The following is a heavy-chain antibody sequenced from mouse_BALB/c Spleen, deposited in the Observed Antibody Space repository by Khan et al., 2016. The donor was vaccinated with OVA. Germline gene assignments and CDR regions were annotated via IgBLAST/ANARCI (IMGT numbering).Heavy chain of an antibody. Sequence: VQLKESGPGPVNPSQSLSLTCTVTGYSITSDYAWNWIRQFPGNKLEWMGYISYSGRTSYNPSLKSRISITRDTSKNQVFLQLNSVTTEDTATXFCARSVTITTVVATDFDYWGQGTTLTVSS. CDR2: ISYSGRT. D-gene: IGHD1-1*01. V-gene: IGHV3-2*02. CDR1: GYSITSDYA. J-gene: IGHJ2*01. CDR3: ARSVTITTVVATDFDY.